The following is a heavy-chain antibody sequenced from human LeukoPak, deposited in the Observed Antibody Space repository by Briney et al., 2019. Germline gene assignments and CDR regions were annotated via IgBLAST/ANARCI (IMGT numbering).Heavy chain of an antibody. J-gene: IGHJ4*02. CDR2: IYPGDSHT. V-gene: IGHV5-51*01. CDR3: ARFRYGDYEAFDY. CDR1: GYSFTSYW. Sequence: KHGESLKISCKGSGYSFTSYWISWVRQMPGKGLEWMGIIYPGDSHTTYSPSLQGQVTISADKSISTAYLQWSSLKASDTAMYYCARFRYGDYEAFDYWGQGTLVTVSS. D-gene: IGHD4-17*01.